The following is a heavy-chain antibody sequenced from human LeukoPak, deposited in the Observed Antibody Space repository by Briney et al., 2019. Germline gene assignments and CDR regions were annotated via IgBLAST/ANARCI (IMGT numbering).Heavy chain of an antibody. CDR3: ARFMSGYLDWLAVDYYYYRMDV. D-gene: IGHD3-9*01. V-gene: IGHV1-18*01. J-gene: IGHJ6*02. CDR1: VYTFTSYG. CDR2: ISAYNGNT. Sequence: ASVKVSCKASVYTFTSYGISWVRQAPGQGLEWMGWISAYNGNTNYAQKLQGRVTMTTDTSTSTAYMELRSLRSDDTAVYYCARFMSGYLDWLAVDYYYYRMDVWGQGTTVTVSS.